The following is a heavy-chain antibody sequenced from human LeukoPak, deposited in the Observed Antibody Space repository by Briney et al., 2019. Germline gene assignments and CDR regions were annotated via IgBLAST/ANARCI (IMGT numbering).Heavy chain of an antibody. Sequence: GASVKVSCKASDYSFTTYGISWVRQAPGQGLEWMGWISNYNGNTKYAQRVQGRVTMTTDPSTSTAYMELRSLRSDDTAIYYCARDVNHYYGPGGSPCCYSGMDVWGQGTTVAVSS. CDR3: ARDVNHYYGPGGSPCCYSGMDV. D-gene: IGHD3-10*01. CDR1: DYSFTTYG. CDR2: ISNYNGNT. V-gene: IGHV1-18*01. J-gene: IGHJ6*02.